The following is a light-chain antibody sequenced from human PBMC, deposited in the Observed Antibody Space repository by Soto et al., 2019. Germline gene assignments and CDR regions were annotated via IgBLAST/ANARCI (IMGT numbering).Light chain of an antibody. V-gene: IGLV2-8*01. J-gene: IGLJ3*02. CDR1: SSDVGGYNY. CDR2: EVS. Sequence: QSALTQPPSASGSPGQSVTISCTGTSSDVGGYNYVSWYQQHPGKAPKLMIYEVSKRPSGVPDRFSGSKSGNTASLTVSGLQAADEADYYCSSYAGSNWVFGGGTKLTVL. CDR3: SSYAGSNWV.